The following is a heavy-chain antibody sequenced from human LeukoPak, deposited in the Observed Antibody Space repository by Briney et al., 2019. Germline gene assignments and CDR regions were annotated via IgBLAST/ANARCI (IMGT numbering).Heavy chain of an antibody. CDR1: GGSISSYY. J-gene: IGHJ4*02. V-gene: IGHV4-59*01. CDR3: ARGPPLYGGYYFDY. D-gene: IGHD4-17*01. CDR2: IYYSGST. Sequence: SETLSLTCTVSGGSISSYYWSWIRQPPGKGLEWIGYIYYSGSTNYNPSLKSRVTISVDTSKNQFSLKLSPVTAADTAVYYCARGPPLYGGYYFDYWGQGTLVTVSS.